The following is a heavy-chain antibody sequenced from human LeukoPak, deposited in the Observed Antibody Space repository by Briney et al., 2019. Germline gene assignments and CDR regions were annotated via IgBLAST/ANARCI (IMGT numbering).Heavy chain of an antibody. CDR3: ARVVEIAVAGPGY. D-gene: IGHD6-19*01. CDR1: GFTFGSYS. V-gene: IGHV3-21*01. Sequence: KPGGSLRLSCAASGFTFGSYSMNWIRQAPGKGLEWVSSISSSSSYIYYADSVKGRFTISRDNAKNSLYLQMNSLRAEDTAVYYCARVVEIAVAGPGYWGQGTLVTVSS. J-gene: IGHJ4*02. CDR2: ISSSSSYI.